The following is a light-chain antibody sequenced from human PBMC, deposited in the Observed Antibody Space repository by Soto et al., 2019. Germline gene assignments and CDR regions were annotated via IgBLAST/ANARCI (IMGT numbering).Light chain of an antibody. Sequence: EIVLTQSPGTLSLSPGESATLSCRASQSVSSSYLAWYQQKPGQAPRLLIYGASSRATGIPDRFSGSGSGTDFTLTISRLEPEDFAVYYCQQYGSSPSTFGQGTKLESK. J-gene: IGKJ2*01. CDR2: GAS. CDR1: QSVSSSY. V-gene: IGKV3-20*01. CDR3: QQYGSSPST.